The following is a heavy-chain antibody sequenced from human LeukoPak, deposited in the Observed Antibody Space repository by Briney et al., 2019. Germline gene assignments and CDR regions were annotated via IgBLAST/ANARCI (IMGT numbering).Heavy chain of an antibody. CDR1: RFTVTVNY. J-gene: IGHJ4*02. V-gene: IGHV3-66*01. Sequence: GGSLRLSCAVSRFTVTVNYMSWVRQAPGKGLEWVSIIYKSGTISYADSVKGRFIISRDSSTNTLSLQMTSLRAEDTAVYYCAADFYTSYHLGYWGQGTLVTVSS. CDR2: IYKSGTI. CDR3: AADFYTSYHLGY. D-gene: IGHD3-16*01.